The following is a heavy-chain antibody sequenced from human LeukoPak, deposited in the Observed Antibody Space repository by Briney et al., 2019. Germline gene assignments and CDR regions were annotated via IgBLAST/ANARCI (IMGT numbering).Heavy chain of an antibody. CDR2: IIPIFGTA. J-gene: IGHJ4*02. Sequence: ASVKVSCKASGGTFSSYAISWVRQAPGQGLEWMGGIIPIFGTANYAQKFQGRVTITADESTSTAYMELSSLRSEDTAVYYCAKSSSWYYYNPLDYWGQGTLVTVSS. D-gene: IGHD6-13*01. CDR3: AKSSSWYYYNPLDY. CDR1: GGTFSSYA. V-gene: IGHV1-69*13.